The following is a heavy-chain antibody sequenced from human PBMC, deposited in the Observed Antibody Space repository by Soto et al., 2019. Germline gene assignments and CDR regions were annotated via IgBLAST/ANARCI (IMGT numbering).Heavy chain of an antibody. Sequence: PGGSLRLSCTASGFTFSTSAMSWVRQAPGRGLEWVSGISGSGAGTYYADSVKGRFTISRDNSKNTLYLQMSGLRAEDAAVYYCAKGPTVFGAVISFDYYYGMYVWGQGT. V-gene: IGHV3-23*01. CDR1: GFTFSTSA. CDR3: AKGPTVFGAVISFDYYYGMYV. CDR2: ISGSGAGT. J-gene: IGHJ6*02. D-gene: IGHD3-3*01.